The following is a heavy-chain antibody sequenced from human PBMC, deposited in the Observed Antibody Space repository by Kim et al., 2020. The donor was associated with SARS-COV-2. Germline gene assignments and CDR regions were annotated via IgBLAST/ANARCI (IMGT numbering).Heavy chain of an antibody. Sequence: GESLKISCKGSGYSFTSYWISWVRQMPGKGLEWMGRIDPSDSYTNYSPSFQGHVTISADKSISTAYLQWSSLKASDTAMYYCARLCGGSCYGYYYGMDVWGQGTTVTASS. J-gene: IGHJ6*02. D-gene: IGHD2-15*01. CDR1: GYSFTSYW. CDR3: ARLCGGSCYGYYYGMDV. V-gene: IGHV5-10-1*01. CDR2: IDPSDSYT.